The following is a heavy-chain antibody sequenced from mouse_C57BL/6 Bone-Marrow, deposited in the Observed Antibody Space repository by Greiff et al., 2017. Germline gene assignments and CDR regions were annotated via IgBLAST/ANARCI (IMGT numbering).Heavy chain of an antibody. CDR1: GFTFSDYY. D-gene: IGHD1-1*01. Sequence: VKLVESEGGLVQPGSSMKLSCTASGFTFSDYYMAWVRQVPDKGLEWVANINYDGSSTYYLDSLKSRFIISRDNAKNILYLQMSSLKSEDTATYYCERGHYGSSYDYWGQGTTLTVSS. V-gene: IGHV5-16*01. J-gene: IGHJ2*01. CDR3: ERGHYGSSYDY. CDR2: INYDGSST.